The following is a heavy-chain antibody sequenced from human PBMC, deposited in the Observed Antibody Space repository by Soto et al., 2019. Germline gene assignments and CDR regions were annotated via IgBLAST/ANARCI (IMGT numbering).Heavy chain of an antibody. V-gene: IGHV4-30-2*01. Sequence: SETLSLTCTVSGGSITTAGYSWSWMRQPPGKALEWIGYVYHTGNAYPKPSLKSRVTISLDRSKNQFSLKMTSVTAADTALYYCASRPFYYYGLDVWGQGTTVTVSS. CDR2: VYHTGNA. J-gene: IGHJ6*02. CDR1: GGSITTAGYS. CDR3: ASRPFYYYGLDV.